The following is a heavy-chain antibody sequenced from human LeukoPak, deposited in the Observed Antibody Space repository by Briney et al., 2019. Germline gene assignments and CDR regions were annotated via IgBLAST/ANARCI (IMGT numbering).Heavy chain of an antibody. V-gene: IGHV3-23*01. CDR1: GFTFSSYA. Sequence: SGGSLRLSCAASGFTFSSYAMSWVRQAAGKGLEWVSAISVSGVDTYYAGSVKGRFTISRDNSKNTLYLQMNSLRGEDTAIYYCAKDGPLYSSHWYGGFEMWGQGTMVTVSS. D-gene: IGHD6-13*01. CDR2: ISVSGVDT. J-gene: IGHJ3*02. CDR3: AKDGPLYSSHWYGGFEM.